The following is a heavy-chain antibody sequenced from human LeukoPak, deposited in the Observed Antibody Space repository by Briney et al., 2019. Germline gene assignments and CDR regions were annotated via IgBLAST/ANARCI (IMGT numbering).Heavy chain of an antibody. J-gene: IGHJ6*03. V-gene: IGHV4-61*02. CDR2: IYTSGST. Sequence: SQTLSLTCTVSGGSISSGSYYWSWLRQPAGKGLEWIGRIYTSGSTNYNPSLKSRVTISVDTSKNQFSLKLSSLTAADTAVYYCARSYYMDVWGKGTTVTVSS. CDR1: GGSISSGSYY. CDR3: ARSYYMDV.